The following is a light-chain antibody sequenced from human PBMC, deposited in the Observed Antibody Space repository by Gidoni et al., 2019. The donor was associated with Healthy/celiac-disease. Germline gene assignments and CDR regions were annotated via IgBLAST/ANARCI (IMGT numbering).Light chain of an antibody. V-gene: IGKV3-11*01. J-gene: IGKJ4*01. CDR3: QQRSNWL. Sequence: EMGLTQSQATRSLSPGERATLSCRASQSVSSYLAWYQQKPGQAPRLLIYDAANRATGIPARFSGSGSGTDFTLTISSLEPADFAVYYCQQRSNWLFGGGTKVEIK. CDR2: DAA. CDR1: QSVSSY.